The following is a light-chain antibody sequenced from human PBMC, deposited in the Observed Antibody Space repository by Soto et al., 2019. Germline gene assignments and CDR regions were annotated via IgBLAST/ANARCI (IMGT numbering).Light chain of an antibody. CDR3: QQYGSSGT. Sequence: IEFTQFACTLSMSTREIATLSYMASQSVSNNYLAWYQQKPGQAPRLLIYGASNRATGIPDRFSGSGSGTDFTLTISRLEPEDFAVYYCQQYGSSGTFGQGTKVAIK. CDR1: QSVSNNY. J-gene: IGKJ1*01. V-gene: IGKV3-20*01. CDR2: GAS.